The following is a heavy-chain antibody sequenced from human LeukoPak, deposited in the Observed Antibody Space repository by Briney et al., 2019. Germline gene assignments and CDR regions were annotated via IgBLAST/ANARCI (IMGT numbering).Heavy chain of an antibody. CDR1: GFTFSSYS. J-gene: IGHJ3*02. CDR2: ISSSSSYI. D-gene: IGHD3-22*01. V-gene: IGHV3-21*01. Sequence: PGVSLRLSCAASGFTFSSYSMNWVRQAPGKGLEWVSSISSSSSYIYYADSVKGRFTISRDNAKNSLYLQMNSLRAEDTAVYYCARDRARTYYYDSSGYYVGSAFDIWGQGTMVTVSS. CDR3: ARDRARTYYYDSSGYYVGSAFDI.